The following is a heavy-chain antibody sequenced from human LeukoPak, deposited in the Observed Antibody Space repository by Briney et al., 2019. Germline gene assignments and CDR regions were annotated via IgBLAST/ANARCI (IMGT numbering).Heavy chain of an antibody. D-gene: IGHD1-26*01. Sequence: GGSLRLSCAASGFTFSGYAMSWVRQAPGKGLEWVGRIKSKTDGGTTDYAAPVKGRFTISRDDSKNTLYLQMNSLKTEDTAVYYCTTRSGSEWELHPGLFDYWGQGTLVTVSS. J-gene: IGHJ4*02. CDR2: IKSKTDGGTT. V-gene: IGHV3-15*01. CDR1: GFTFSGYA. CDR3: TTRSGSEWELHPGLFDY.